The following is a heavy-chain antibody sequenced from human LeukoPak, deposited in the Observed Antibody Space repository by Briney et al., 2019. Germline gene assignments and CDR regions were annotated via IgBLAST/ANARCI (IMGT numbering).Heavy chain of an antibody. V-gene: IGHV4-59*12. CDR2: IYYSGST. J-gene: IGHJ5*02. D-gene: IGHD3-3*01. CDR1: GGSISSYY. Sequence: TTSETLSLTCTVSGGSISSYYWSWIRQPPGKGLEWIGSIYYSGSTYYNPSLKSRVTISVDTSKNQFSLKLSSVTAADTAVYYCARDKITIFGVALPRNWFDPWGQGTLVTVSP. CDR3: ARDKITIFGVALPRNWFDP.